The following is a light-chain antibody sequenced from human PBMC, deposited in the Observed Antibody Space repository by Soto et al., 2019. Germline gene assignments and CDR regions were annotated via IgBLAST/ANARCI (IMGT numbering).Light chain of an antibody. CDR1: QSVSSSY. J-gene: IGKJ1*01. V-gene: IGKV3-20*01. CDR2: AAS. CDR3: QQYGSSRWT. Sequence: EIVMTQSPATLSVSPGERATLSCRASQSVSSSYLAWYQQKPGQAPRLLIYAASSRATGIPDRFSGSGSGTDFTLTISRLEPEDSAVYYCQQYGSSRWTFGQGTKVDIK.